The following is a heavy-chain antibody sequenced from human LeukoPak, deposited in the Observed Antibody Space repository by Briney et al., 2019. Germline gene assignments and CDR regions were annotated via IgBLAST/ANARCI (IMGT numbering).Heavy chain of an antibody. J-gene: IGHJ5*02. Sequence: SETLSLTCAVYGGSFSGYYWSWIRQPAGKGLEWIGRIYTSGSTNYNPSLKSRVTISVDTSKNQFSLKLSSVTAADTAVYYCARLRSSWYRVWFDPWGQGTLVTVSS. V-gene: IGHV4-59*10. CDR2: IYTSGST. CDR1: GGSFSGYY. CDR3: ARLRSSWYRVWFDP. D-gene: IGHD6-13*01.